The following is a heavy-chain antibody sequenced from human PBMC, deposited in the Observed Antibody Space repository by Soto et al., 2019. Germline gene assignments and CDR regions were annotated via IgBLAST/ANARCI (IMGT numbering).Heavy chain of an antibody. Sequence: ETLSLTCTVYGRSISSNSSYWGWIGQPPVKGLEWIGSIYYTGSPYYNPSLKSRVTLSVDTSKNQFSLKLSSVTAADTAVYYCARAGPSGVCGYDWGTLYYYDGMDVWCKCTT. V-gene: IGHV4-39*01. CDR3: ARAGPSGVCGYDWGTLYYYDGMDV. D-gene: IGHD5-12*01. CDR2: IYYTGSP. CDR1: GRSISSNSSY. J-gene: IGHJ6*04.